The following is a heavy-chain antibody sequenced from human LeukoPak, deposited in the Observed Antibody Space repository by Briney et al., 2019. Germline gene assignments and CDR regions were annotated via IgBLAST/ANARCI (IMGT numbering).Heavy chain of an antibody. CDR1: GGSISSQY. Sequence: SETLSLTCTVSGGSISSQYWTWIRQPPGKGPEWIAYIDNRGNTNYNPSLGSRVTISIDTSKNQFSLKLSSVTAADTAVYYCARWGDGSGSYRGFDIWGQGTMVTVSS. J-gene: IGHJ3*02. D-gene: IGHD3-3*01. CDR3: ARWGDGSGSYRGFDI. V-gene: IGHV4-59*11. CDR2: IDNRGNT.